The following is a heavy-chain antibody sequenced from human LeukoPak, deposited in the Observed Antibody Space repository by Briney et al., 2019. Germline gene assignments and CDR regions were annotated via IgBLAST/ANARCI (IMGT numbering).Heavy chain of an antibody. CDR2: IRYDGSNK. Sequence: GGSLRLSCAASGFTFSSYGMHWVRQAPGKGLELAAFIRYDGSNKYYADSVKGRFTISRDNSKNTLYLQMNSLRAEDTAVYYCAKPTYSSSWYTTPSYFDYWGQGTLVTVSS. V-gene: IGHV3-30*02. CDR1: GFTFSSYG. J-gene: IGHJ4*02. D-gene: IGHD6-13*01. CDR3: AKPTYSSSWYTTPSYFDY.